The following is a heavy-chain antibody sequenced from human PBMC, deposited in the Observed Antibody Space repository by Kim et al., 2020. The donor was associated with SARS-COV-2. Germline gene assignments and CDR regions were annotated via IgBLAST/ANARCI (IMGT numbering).Heavy chain of an antibody. J-gene: IGHJ4*02. V-gene: IGHV5-10-1*01. CDR3: ARHGEDYYDSSGYYYDY. CDR1: GYSFTSYW. Sequence: GESLKISCKGSGYSFTSYWISWVRQMPGKGLEWMGRIDPSDSYTNYSPSFQGHVTISADKSISTAYLQWSSLKASDTAMYYCARHGEDYYDSSGYYYDYWGQGTLVTISS. D-gene: IGHD3-22*01. CDR2: IDPSDSYT.